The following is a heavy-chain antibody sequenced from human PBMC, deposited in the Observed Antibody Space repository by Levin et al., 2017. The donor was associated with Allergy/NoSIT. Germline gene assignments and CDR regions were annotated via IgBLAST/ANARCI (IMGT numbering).Heavy chain of an antibody. CDR3: ARDGNYGNFDY. CDR2: ISYDGSNK. CDR1: GFTFSSYA. Sequence: SCAASGFTFSSYAMHWVRQAPGKGLEWVAVISYDGSNKYYADSVKGRFTISRDNSKNTLYLQMNSLRAEDTAVYYCARDGNYGNFDYWGQGTLVTVSS. D-gene: IGHD4-17*01. J-gene: IGHJ4*02. V-gene: IGHV3-30*04.